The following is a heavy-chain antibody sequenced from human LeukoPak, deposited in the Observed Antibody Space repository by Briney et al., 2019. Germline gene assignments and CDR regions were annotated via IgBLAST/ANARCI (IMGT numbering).Heavy chain of an antibody. V-gene: IGHV3-7*01. CDR1: GFTFSSYW. J-gene: IGHJ4*02. Sequence: GGSLRLSCAASGFTFSSYWMSWVRQAPGKGLEWVANIKQDGSEKYYVDSVKGRFTISRDNANNSLYLQMNSLRGEDTAVYYCAKVHEQSSAWSDWGQGTLVTVSS. D-gene: IGHD6-13*01. CDR3: AKVHEQSSAWSD. CDR2: IKQDGSEK.